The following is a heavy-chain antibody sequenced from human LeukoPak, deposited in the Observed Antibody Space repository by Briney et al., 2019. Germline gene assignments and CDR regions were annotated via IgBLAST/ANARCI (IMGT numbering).Heavy chain of an antibody. J-gene: IGHJ4*02. CDR2: INHGGST. V-gene: IGHV4-34*01. CDR1: GGSFSGYY. CDR3: ARGIAALL. Sequence: SETLSLTCAVYGGSFSGYYWSWVRQPPGKGLEWIGEINHGGSTNYNPSLKSRGTISVETIKNKFSLKLSCVTAEVTAVYYCARGIAALLWGQGTLVTVSS. D-gene: IGHD6-6*01.